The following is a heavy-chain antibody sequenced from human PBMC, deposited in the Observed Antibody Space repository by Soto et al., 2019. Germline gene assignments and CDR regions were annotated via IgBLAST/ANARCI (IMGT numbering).Heavy chain of an antibody. Sequence: PSDTLSLTCAVYGGSFSGYYWTWIRQTPGKGLEWIGEIHHSGRTNYNPSLKSRVSISADTSKTQFSLNLTSVTAADTAVYYCARGECSSNYCFTRWALDIWGQGTVVTVSS. J-gene: IGHJ3*02. D-gene: IGHD2-2*01. CDR3: ARGECSSNYCFTRWALDI. CDR1: GGSFSGYY. V-gene: IGHV4-34*01. CDR2: IHHSGRT.